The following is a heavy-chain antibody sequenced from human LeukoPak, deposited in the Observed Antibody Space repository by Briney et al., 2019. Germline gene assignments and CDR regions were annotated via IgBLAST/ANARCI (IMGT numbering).Heavy chain of an antibody. J-gene: IGHJ4*02. D-gene: IGHD3-16*02. Sequence: SETLSLTCTLYGDSLNGSYWSWIRQPPGRGLEWIGEINHSGGTHYNPALWSRLTISIDTSKNKFSLQLTSVTAADTGVYFCARVSDIMISFGGAISYFDYWGQGALVTVSS. CDR2: INHSGGT. CDR1: GDSLNGSY. V-gene: IGHV4-34*01. CDR3: ARVSDIMISFGGAISYFDY.